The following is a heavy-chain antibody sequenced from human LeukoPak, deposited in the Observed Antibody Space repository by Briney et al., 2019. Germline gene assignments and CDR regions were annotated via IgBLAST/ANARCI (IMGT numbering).Heavy chain of an antibody. Sequence: PSETLSLTCTVSGGSISSYYWSWIRQPPGQGLEWIGYIYYSGSTNYNPSLKSRVTISVDTSKNQFSLKLSSVTAADTAVYYCARDTYGDYDASGFDYWGQGTLVTVSS. D-gene: IGHD4-17*01. CDR1: GGSISSYY. CDR3: ARDTYGDYDASGFDY. CDR2: IYYSGST. J-gene: IGHJ4*02. V-gene: IGHV4-59*01.